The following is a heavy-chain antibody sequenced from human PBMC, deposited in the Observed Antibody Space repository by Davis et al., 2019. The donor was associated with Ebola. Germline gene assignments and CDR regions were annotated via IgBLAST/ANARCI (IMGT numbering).Heavy chain of an antibody. D-gene: IGHD3-22*01. CDR1: GFTFSSYG. CDR3: ASSKDYYDSSGGFDY. J-gene: IGHJ4*02. V-gene: IGHV3-33*08. CDR2: IWYDGSNK. Sequence: GGSLRLSCAASGFTFSSYGMHWVRQAPGKGLEWVAVIWYDGSNKYYADSVKGRFTISRDNSKNTLYLQMNSLRAEDTAVYYCASSKDYYDSSGGFDYWGQGTLVTVSS.